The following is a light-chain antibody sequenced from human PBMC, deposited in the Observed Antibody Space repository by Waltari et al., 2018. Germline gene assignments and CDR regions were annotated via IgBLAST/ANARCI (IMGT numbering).Light chain of an antibody. J-gene: IGLJ2*01. V-gene: IGLV2-23*01. Sequence: QSALTQPASVSGSPGQSITFSCTGTASDAGPYTHVSWYQHHPGTAPKLIIYDGDKRPSGVSSRFSASKSGDTASLTISGLQSEDEADYYCCSYVGGAKVTFGGGTKVTVL. CDR2: DGD. CDR3: CSYVGGAKVT. CDR1: ASDAGPYTH.